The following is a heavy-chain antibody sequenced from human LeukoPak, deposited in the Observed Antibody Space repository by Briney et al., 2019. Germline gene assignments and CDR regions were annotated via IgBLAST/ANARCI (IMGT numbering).Heavy chain of an antibody. CDR2: IYYSGST. D-gene: IGHD5-12*01. Sequence: SETLSLTCTVSGGSISSGDYYWSWIRQHPGKGLGWIGYIYYSGSTDYNPSLKSRVTISVDTSKNQFSLKLSSVTAADTAVYYCARVYSANWFDPWGQGTLVTVSS. CDR1: GGSISSGDYY. J-gene: IGHJ5*02. CDR3: ARVYSANWFDP. V-gene: IGHV4-31*03.